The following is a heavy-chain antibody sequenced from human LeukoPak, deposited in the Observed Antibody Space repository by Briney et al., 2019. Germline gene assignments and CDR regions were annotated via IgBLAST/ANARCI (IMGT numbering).Heavy chain of an antibody. CDR2: ISSDGSNK. V-gene: IGHV3-30-3*01. CDR3: AKAGSSSSYDAFDI. CDR1: GFTFSTYS. Sequence: GGSLRLSCAASGFTFSTYSMHWVRQAPGKGLEWVAVISSDGSNKYYADSVKGRFTISRDNSKNTLYLQMNSLRAEDTAVYYCAKAGSSSSYDAFDIWGQGTMVTVSS. D-gene: IGHD6-6*01. J-gene: IGHJ3*02.